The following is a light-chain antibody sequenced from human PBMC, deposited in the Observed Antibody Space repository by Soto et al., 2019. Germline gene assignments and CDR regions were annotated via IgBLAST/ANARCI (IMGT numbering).Light chain of an antibody. J-gene: IGLJ2*01. CDR2: DNN. Sequence: QSVLTQPPSVSAAPGQKVTITCSGSSSNIGNNYVSWYQQLPGTAPQLLFYDNNKRTSGIPHRFSGSKSGTSATLGITGLQTGDEADYYCGTWDSRLSAVVLGGGTKLPVL. V-gene: IGLV1-51*01. CDR1: SSNIGNNY. CDR3: GTWDSRLSAVV.